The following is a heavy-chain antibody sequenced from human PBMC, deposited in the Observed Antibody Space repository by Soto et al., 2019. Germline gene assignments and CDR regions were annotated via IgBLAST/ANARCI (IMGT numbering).Heavy chain of an antibody. CDR1: GYSITNGYY. D-gene: IGHD3-3*02. CDR3: ARVKLAGRGSFHD. CDR2: IXXSXXX. V-gene: IGHV4-38-2*01. Sequence: PSETRSLTCAVSGYSITNGYYWGWIRQPPGKGLXWIXXIXXSXXXXXNXXLKSRVTLSIDTSKNQFSLKLRSVTAADTAMYYCARVKLAGRGSFHDWGQGTLVTVSS. J-gene: IGHJ4*02.